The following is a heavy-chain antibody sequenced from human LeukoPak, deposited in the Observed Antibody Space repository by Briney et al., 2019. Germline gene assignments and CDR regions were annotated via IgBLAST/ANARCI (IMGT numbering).Heavy chain of an antibody. CDR3: AKDLFGTVPAAIGRNAFDI. D-gene: IGHD2-2*02. V-gene: IGHV3-23*01. J-gene: IGHJ3*02. CDR1: GFTFSSYA. Sequence: PRGSLRLSCAASGFTFSSYAMSWVRQAPGKGLEWVSAISGSGGSTYYADSVKGRFTISRDNSKNTLYLQMNSLRAEDTAVYYCAKDLFGTVPAAIGRNAFDIWGQGTMVTVSS. CDR2: ISGSGGST.